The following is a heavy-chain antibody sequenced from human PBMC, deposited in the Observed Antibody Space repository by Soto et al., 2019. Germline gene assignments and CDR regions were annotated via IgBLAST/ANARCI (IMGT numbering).Heavy chain of an antibody. J-gene: IGHJ4*02. CDR3: ARVEWLPYFRFDY. D-gene: IGHD5-12*01. V-gene: IGHV3-9*01. CDR2: ISWSSGSI. CDR1: GFTFDDYV. Sequence: SLRLSCAASGFTFDDYVMHWVRQAPGKGLEWVSGISWSSGSIYYADSVKGRFTISRDNAKNSLYLQMNSLRDEDTAVYYCARVEWLPYFRFDYWGQGTLVTVSS.